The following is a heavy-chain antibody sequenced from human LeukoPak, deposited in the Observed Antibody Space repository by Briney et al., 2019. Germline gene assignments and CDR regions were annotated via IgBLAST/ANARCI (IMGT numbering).Heavy chain of an antibody. V-gene: IGHV4-59*01. CDR3: ARPYCSGGSCDDWFDP. CDR2: IYYSGST. CDR1: GGSISSYY. J-gene: IGHJ5*02. Sequence: SETLSLTCTVSGGSISSYYWSWIRQPPGKGLEWIGYIYYSGSTNYNPSLKSRVTISVDTSKNQFSLKLSSVTAADTAVYYCARPYCSGGSCDDWFDPWGQGTLVTVSS. D-gene: IGHD2-15*01.